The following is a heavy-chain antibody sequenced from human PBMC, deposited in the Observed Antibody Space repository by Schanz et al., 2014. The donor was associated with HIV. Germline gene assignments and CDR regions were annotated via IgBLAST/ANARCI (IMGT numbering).Heavy chain of an antibody. J-gene: IGHJ6*02. V-gene: IGHV1-69*01. Sequence: QVQLVQSGAEVKKPGSSVKVSCKASGGTFSIYAISWVRQAPGQGLEWMGGINIMVGKTKYAQKFQGRVSMTADQSTSTAYMEVSSLRSDDTAVYYCASGRRSGIGWRMDVWGQGTTVTVSS. D-gene: IGHD6-19*01. CDR1: GGTFSIYA. CDR2: INIMVGKT. CDR3: ASGRRSGIGWRMDV.